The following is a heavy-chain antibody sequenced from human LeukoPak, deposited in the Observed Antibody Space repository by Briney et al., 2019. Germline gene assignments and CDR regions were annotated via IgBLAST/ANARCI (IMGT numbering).Heavy chain of an antibody. CDR1: GGSFSGYY. CDR2: INHSGST. V-gene: IGHV4-34*01. Sequence: SETLSLTCAVYGGSFSGYYWSWIRQPPGKGLEWIGEINHSGSTNYNPSLKSRVTISVDTSKNQFSLKLSSVTAADTAVYYCAREIYGSGREAVDYFDYWGQGTLVTVCS. CDR3: AREIYGSGREAVDYFDY. J-gene: IGHJ4*02. D-gene: IGHD3-10*01.